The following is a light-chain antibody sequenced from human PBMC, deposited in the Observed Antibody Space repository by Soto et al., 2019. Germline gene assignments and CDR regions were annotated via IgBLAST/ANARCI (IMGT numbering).Light chain of an antibody. CDR1: QSFSSTF. Sequence: EILLTQSPDSLSLSPGDRATLSCRASQSFSSTFFAWYQQKPGQAPSLLIYGASSRATGIPDRFSGSGSGTDVTLTISRLEREDFAVYYCQQYASSVTFGQGTKVEIK. CDR3: QQYASSVT. V-gene: IGKV3-20*01. J-gene: IGKJ1*01. CDR2: GAS.